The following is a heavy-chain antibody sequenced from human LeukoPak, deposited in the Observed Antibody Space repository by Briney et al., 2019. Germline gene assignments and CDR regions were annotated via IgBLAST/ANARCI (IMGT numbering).Heavy chain of an antibody. J-gene: IGHJ5*02. CDR2: ISGSGGST. D-gene: IGHD3-9*01. CDR3: AKPYSGTILTGWFDP. V-gene: IGHV3-23*01. CDR1: GFTFSSYA. Sequence: GGSLRLSCAASGFTFSSYAMTWVRQAPGKGLEGVSIISGSGGSTSYADSVKGRFTISRDNSKNTLYLQMNSLRAEDTALYYCAKPYSGTILTGWFDPWGQGTLVTVSS.